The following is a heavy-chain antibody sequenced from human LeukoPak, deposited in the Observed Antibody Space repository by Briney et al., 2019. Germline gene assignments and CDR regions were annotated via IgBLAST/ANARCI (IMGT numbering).Heavy chain of an antibody. CDR2: IYGDDDR. D-gene: IGHD3-22*01. V-gene: IGHV2-5*02. Sequence: GSGPTLVNPTQTLTLTCTFSGFSLNTRGVGVGWIRQPPGRALEWLALIYGDDDRRYSPSLKSRLTITKDTSKNQVVLTMTNMDPVDTATYFCAHRKNYYDSSVFDNWGQGTLVTVSS. CDR1: GFSLNTRGVG. J-gene: IGHJ4*02. CDR3: AHRKNYYDSSVFDN.